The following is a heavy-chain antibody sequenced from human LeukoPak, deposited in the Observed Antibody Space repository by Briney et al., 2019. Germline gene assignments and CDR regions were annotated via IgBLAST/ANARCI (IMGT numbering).Heavy chain of an antibody. CDR3: AREGSSGWTSGYYFDY. J-gene: IGHJ4*02. D-gene: IGHD6-19*01. Sequence: SQTLSLTCAISRDSVSSNSAAWNWIRQSPSRGLEWLGRTYYRSKWYNDYAVSVKSRITINPDTSKNQFSLQLNSVTPEDTAVYYCAREGSSGWTSGYYFDYWGQGTLVTVSS. CDR1: RDSVSSNSAA. CDR2: TYYRSKWYN. V-gene: IGHV6-1*01.